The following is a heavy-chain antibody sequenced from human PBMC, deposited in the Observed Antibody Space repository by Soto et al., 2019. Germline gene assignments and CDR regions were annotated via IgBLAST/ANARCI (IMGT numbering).Heavy chain of an antibody. CDR3: AKDPPSERLQPDYGMDV. D-gene: IGHD2-15*01. V-gene: IGHV3-23*01. CDR1: GLTFSTSA. CDR2: ISASGRST. Sequence: VGSLRLSCAASGLTFSTSAMSWVRQAPGNGLEWVSLISASGRSTDYADSVKGRFTISRDNSKSTVYLQMNSLRADDTAVYYCAKDPPSERLQPDYGMDVWGQGTTVTVSS. J-gene: IGHJ6*02.